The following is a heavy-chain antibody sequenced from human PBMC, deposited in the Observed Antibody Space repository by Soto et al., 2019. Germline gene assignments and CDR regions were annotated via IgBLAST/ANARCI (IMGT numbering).Heavy chain of an antibody. J-gene: IGHJ4*02. CDR2: IYGFGGT. Sequence: QVQLQESGPGLVKSSETLSLTCTVSGGYMSSFYWSWIRQPAGKGLEWIARIYGFGGTTYNPSLKSRVTLSLDTAQKKFSLTLTSVTAADTAVYYCAREEASSYASRHFHDWGQGTLVTVSS. CDR3: AREEASSYASRHFHD. V-gene: IGHV4-4*07. D-gene: IGHD3-16*01. CDR1: GGYMSSFY.